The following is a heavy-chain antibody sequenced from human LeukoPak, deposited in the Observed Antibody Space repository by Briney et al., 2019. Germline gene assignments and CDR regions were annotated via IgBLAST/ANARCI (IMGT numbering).Heavy chain of an antibody. J-gene: IGHJ4*02. V-gene: IGHV1-69*04. D-gene: IGHD4-23*01. Sequence: GASVKVSCKASGGTFSSYAISWVRQAPGQGVEWMGRIIPIFGIANYAQKFQGRVTITADKSTSTAYMELSSLRSEDTAVYYCARDRGGNPLWGQGTLVTVSS. CDR1: GGTFSSYA. CDR3: ARDRGGNPL. CDR2: IIPIFGIA.